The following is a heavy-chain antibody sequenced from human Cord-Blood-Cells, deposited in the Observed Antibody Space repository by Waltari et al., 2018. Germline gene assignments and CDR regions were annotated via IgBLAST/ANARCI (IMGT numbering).Heavy chain of an antibody. CDR1: GFTFSSYA. D-gene: IGHD5-12*01. J-gene: IGHJ6*02. V-gene: IGHV3-30-3*01. Sequence: QVQLVESGGGVVQPGRSLRLSCAASGFTFSSYAMHWVRPAPGQGLEWVAVISYDGSNKYYADSVKGRFTISRDNSKNTLYLQMNSLRAEDTAVYYCARDFSGGYDYYYYYGMDVWGQGTTVTVSS. CDR3: ARDFSGGYDYYYYYGMDV. CDR2: ISYDGSNK.